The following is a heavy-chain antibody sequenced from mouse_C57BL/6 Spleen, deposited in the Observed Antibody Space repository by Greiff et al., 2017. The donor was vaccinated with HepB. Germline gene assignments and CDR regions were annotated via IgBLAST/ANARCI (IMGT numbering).Heavy chain of an antibody. D-gene: IGHD1-1*01. CDR2: IYPGDGDT. V-gene: IGHV1-82*01. J-gene: IGHJ2*01. CDR1: GYAFSSSW. Sequence: VQLQQSGPELVKPGASVKISCKASGYAFSSSWMNWVKQRPGKGLEWIGRIYPGDGDTNYNGKFKGKATLTADKSSSTAYMQLSRLTSEDSAVYFWARQGYYGSSFLDYWGQGTTLTVAA. CDR3: ARQGYYGSSFLDY.